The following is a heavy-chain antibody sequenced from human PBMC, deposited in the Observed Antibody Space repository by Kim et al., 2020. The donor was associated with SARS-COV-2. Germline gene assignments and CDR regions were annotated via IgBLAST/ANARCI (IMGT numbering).Heavy chain of an antibody. J-gene: IGHJ6*02. CDR1: GGSISSSNW. D-gene: IGHD5-18*01. CDR2: IYHSGST. V-gene: IGHV4-4*02. CDR3: ARDRMDTAMIPYYCGMDV. Sequence: SETLSLTCAVSGGSISSSNWWSWVRQPPGKGLEWIGEIYHSGSTNYNPSLKSRVTISVDKSKNQFSLKLSSVTAADTAVYYCARDRMDTAMIPYYCGMDVWGQGTTVTVSS.